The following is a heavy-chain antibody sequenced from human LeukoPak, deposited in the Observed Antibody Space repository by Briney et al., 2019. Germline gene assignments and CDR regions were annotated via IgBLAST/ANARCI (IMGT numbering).Heavy chain of an antibody. Sequence: SETLSLTCAVSGGSISSSSYYWGWIRQPPGKGLEWMGCIYYSGSTYYNPSLKSRVTISVDTSKNQFSLNLSSVTAADTAVYYCARRSWWVSFDYWGQGTLVTVSS. D-gene: IGHD2-15*01. CDR3: ARRSWWVSFDY. CDR1: GGSISSSSYY. J-gene: IGHJ4*02. CDR2: IYYSGST. V-gene: IGHV4-39*01.